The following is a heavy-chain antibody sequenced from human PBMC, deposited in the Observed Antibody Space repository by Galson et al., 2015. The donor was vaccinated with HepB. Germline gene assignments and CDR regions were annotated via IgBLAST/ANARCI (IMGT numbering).Heavy chain of an antibody. V-gene: IGHV3-15*01. J-gene: IGHJ4*02. CDR2: IKSKTAGVTT. D-gene: IGHD2-15*01. CDR1: GFTFSNAW. CDR3: TWIVAAPTGRN. Sequence: SLRLSCAASGFTFSNAWMSWVRQAPGKGLEWVGRIKSKTAGVTTDYAAPVKGRFTISIDDSKNTLYLQMNSLKTEDTSVYYCTWIVAAPTGRNWVPRTLVTASS.